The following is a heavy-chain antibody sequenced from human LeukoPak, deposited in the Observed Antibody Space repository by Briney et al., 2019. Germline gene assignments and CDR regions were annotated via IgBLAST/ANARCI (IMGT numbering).Heavy chain of an antibody. CDR1: GFTFDDYG. CDR3: AREKQQHLDY. D-gene: IGHD6-13*01. Sequence: GGSLRLSCAASGFTFDDYGMSWVRQAPGNGLEWVSGINWNGGSTGYADSVKGRFTISRDNSKNTLYLQMNSLRAEDTAVYYCAREKQQHLDYWGQGTLVTVSS. CDR2: INWNGGST. J-gene: IGHJ4*02. V-gene: IGHV3-20*04.